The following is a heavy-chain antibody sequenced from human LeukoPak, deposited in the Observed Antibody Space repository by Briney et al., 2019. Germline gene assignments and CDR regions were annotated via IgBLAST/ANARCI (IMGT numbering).Heavy chain of an antibody. CDR3: AKDTDSSGYSNFDH. CDR2: ISWNSGSI. V-gene: IGHV3-9*01. J-gene: IGHJ4*02. D-gene: IGHD3-22*01. Sequence: PGGSLRLSCAASGFTFDDYAMHWVRQAPGKGLEWVSGISWNSGSIGYADSVKGRFTISRDNAKNSLYLQMNSLRAEDTALYYCAKDTDSSGYSNFDHWGQGTLVTVSS. CDR1: GFTFDDYA.